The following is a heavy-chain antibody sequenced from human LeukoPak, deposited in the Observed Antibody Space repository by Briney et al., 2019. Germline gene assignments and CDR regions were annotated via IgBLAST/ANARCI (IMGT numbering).Heavy chain of an antibody. V-gene: IGHV1-18*01. CDR2: ISAYNGNT. Sequence: ASVKVSCKASGYTFASYGISWVRQAPGQGLEWMGWISAYNGNTNYAQKLQGRVTMTTDTSTSTAYMELRSLRSDDTAVYYCARDELDPEPYYDSSGYYGQFDYWGQGTLVTVSS. CDR1: GYTFASYG. D-gene: IGHD3-22*01. J-gene: IGHJ4*02. CDR3: ARDELDPEPYYDSSGYYGQFDY.